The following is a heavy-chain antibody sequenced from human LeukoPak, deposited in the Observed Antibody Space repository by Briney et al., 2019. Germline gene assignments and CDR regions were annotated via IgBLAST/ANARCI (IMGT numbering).Heavy chain of an antibody. J-gene: IGHJ3*02. CDR1: GGSFSGYY. CDR3: ARGLRATVTTRGRAFDI. Sequence: SETLSLTCAVYGGSFSGYYWSWIRQPPGKGLEWIGEINHSGSTNYNPSLKSRVTISVDTSKNQFSLKLGSVTAADTAVYYCARGLRATVTTRGRAFDIWGQGTMVTVSS. CDR2: INHSGST. D-gene: IGHD4-17*01. V-gene: IGHV4-34*01.